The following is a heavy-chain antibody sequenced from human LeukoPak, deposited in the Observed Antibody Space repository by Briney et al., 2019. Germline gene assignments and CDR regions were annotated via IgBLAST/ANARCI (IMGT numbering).Heavy chain of an antibody. D-gene: IGHD3-3*01. CDR3: AKVEDSWSGLTTLGYFDY. Sequence: AGGSLRLSCAASGFTLSSYAISWVRQAPGKGLEWVSVISSSGGSTYYADSVKGRFTISRDNSKNTLYLQMNSLRAEDTAVYFCAKVEDSWSGLTTLGYFDYWGQGTLVTVSS. CDR2: ISSSGGST. CDR1: GFTLSSYA. J-gene: IGHJ4*02. V-gene: IGHV3-23*01.